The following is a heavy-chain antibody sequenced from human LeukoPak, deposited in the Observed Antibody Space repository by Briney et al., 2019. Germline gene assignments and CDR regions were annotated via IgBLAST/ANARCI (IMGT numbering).Heavy chain of an antibody. J-gene: IGHJ6*03. CDR3: AAGPTYYYYYIDV. CDR1: GFTFTSSA. CDR2: IVVGSGNT. V-gene: IGHV1-58*01. Sequence: SVKVSCKASGFTFTSSAVQWVRQARGQRLEWIGWIVVGSGNTNYAQKFQERVTITRDMSTSTAYMELSSLRSEDTAVYYCAAGPTYYYYYIDVWGKGTTVTVSS.